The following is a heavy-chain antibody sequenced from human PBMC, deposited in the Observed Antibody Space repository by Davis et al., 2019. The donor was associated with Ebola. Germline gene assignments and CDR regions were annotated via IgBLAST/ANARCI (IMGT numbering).Heavy chain of an antibody. D-gene: IGHD3-10*01. V-gene: IGHV5-51*01. J-gene: IGHJ4*02. CDR2: IYPGDSDT. Sequence: GESLKISCQVSGYTFTDHWIGWVRQMPGKGLEWMGIIYPGDSDTRYSPSFQGQVTISADKSISTAYLQWSSLKASDTAIYYCARLPPMVRQEYYFDYWGQGTLVTVSS. CDR3: ARLPPMVRQEYYFDY. CDR1: GYTFTDHW.